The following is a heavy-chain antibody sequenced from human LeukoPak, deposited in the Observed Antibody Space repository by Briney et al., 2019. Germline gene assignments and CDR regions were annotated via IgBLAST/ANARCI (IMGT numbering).Heavy chain of an antibody. V-gene: IGHV4-34*01. CDR2: INHSGST. D-gene: IGHD2-2*01. CDR3: ARGRQLYCSSTSCYFDY. CDR1: GGSFSGYY. Sequence: KPSETLSLTCAVYGGSFSGYYWSWIRQPPGKGLEWIGEINHSGSTNYNPSLKSRVTISVDTSKNQFSLKLSSVTAADTAVYYCARGRQLYCSSTSCYFDYWGQGTLVTVSS. J-gene: IGHJ4*02.